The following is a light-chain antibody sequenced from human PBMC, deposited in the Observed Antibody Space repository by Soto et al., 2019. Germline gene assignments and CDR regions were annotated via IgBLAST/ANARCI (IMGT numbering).Light chain of an antibody. J-gene: IGKJ4*01. V-gene: IGKV3-20*01. CDR3: QQYGNSPLT. Sequence: EIVLTQSPGTLSFSPVDIATLSCRSSQSGSGSYLAWYQQKPGQAPRLLISGASRRATGVPDRFSGSGSGTDFTLTISSLEPDDFAVYYCQQYGNSPLTFGGGTKVDIK. CDR2: GAS. CDR1: QSGSGSY.